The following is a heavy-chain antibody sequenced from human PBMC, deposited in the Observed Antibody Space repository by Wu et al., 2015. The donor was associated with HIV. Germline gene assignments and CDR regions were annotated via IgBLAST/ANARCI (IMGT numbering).Heavy chain of an antibody. J-gene: IGHJ3*02. CDR3: ARDMGHEGRQWLVQPGAFDI. Sequence: QVQLVQSGAEVKKPGASVKVSCKASGYTFTGYYMHWVRQAPGQGLEWMGWINPNSGGTNYAQKFQGRVTMTRDTSISTAYMELSRLRSDDTAVYYCARDMGHEGRQWLVQPGAFDIWAEGTMVTVSS. CDR2: INPNSGGT. D-gene: IGHD6-19*01. CDR1: GYTFTGYY. V-gene: IGHV1-2*02.